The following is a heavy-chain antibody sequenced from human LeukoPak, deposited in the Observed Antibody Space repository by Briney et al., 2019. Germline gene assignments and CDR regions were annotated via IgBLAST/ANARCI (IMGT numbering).Heavy chain of an antibody. CDR1: GYSFPNYW. CDR3: ARHSATRGSGYNGVGY. D-gene: IGHD5-24*01. CDR2: IYPDDSDT. Sequence: GESLKISCQGSGYSFPNYWIGWVRQMPGKGLEWMGIIYPDDSDTRYSPSFQGQVTISVDKSISTAYLQWSSLKASDTAMYYCARHSATRGSGYNGVGYWGHGTLVTVSS. J-gene: IGHJ4*01. V-gene: IGHV5-51*01.